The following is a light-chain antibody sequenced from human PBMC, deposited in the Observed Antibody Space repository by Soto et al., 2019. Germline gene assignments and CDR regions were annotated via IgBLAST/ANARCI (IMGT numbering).Light chain of an antibody. CDR1: SSVVCGYNY. V-gene: IGLV2-14*01. J-gene: IGLJ1*01. Sequence: QSVLTQPASVSGSPGQSITISCTGTSSVVCGYNYVSWYQQYPGKAPKLMIYHVSNRPSGVSNRFSGSKSGNSASLTISGLQAEDEADYYCSSYTSTSTYVFGTGTKVTVL. CDR2: HVS. CDR3: SSYTSTSTYV.